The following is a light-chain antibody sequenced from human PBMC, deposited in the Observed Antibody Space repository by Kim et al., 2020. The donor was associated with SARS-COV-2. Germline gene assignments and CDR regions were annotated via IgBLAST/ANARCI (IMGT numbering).Light chain of an antibody. CDR1: QGISSY. CDR2: AAS. J-gene: IGKJ4*01. Sequence: ASTGDRVTITCRASQGISSYLAWYQQKPGKAPKLLIYAASTLQSGVPSRFSGSGSGTDFTLTISCLQSEDFATYYCQQYYSYPRLTFGGGTKVEI. V-gene: IGKV1-8*01. CDR3: QQYYSYPRLT.